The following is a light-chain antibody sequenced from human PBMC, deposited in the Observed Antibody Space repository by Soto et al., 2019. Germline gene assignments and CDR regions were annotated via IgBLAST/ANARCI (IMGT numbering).Light chain of an antibody. CDR2: DTY. V-gene: IGLV7-46*01. CDR3: LLSYSGTRV. CDR1: TGAVTSGHY. Sequence: QAVVTQEPSLTVSPGGTVTLTCGSSTGAVTSGHYPYWFQQKPGRALRTLIYDTYKKHSWTPARFSGSLLGGEAALTLSGAQPEDEADYYCLLSYSGTRVFGGGTKLTVL. J-gene: IGLJ3*02.